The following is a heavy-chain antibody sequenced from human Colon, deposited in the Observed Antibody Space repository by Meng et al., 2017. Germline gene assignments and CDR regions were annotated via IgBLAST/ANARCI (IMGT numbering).Heavy chain of an antibody. V-gene: IGHV4-34*02. CDR2: IPHRGSS. D-gene: IGHD3-10*01. Sequence: EQLQQWGAGLLKPSEALSLTCTVSGGSISSYYWSWIRQPPGKGLEWIGEIPHRGSSAYNPSLKSRVSMSIDKSKNQFSLKLTSVTAADTAVYHCLRGSGGSVWGQGTLVTVSS. CDR3: LRGSGGSV. J-gene: IGHJ1*01. CDR1: GGSISSYY.